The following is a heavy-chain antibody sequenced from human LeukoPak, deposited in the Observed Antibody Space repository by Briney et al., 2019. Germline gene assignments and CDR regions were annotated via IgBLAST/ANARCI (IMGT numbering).Heavy chain of an antibody. CDR1: GYTFTSYG. CDR3: ARQEPGYSSGWYDY. Sequence: GASVKVSCKASGYTFTSYGISWVRQAPGQGLEWMGWISAYNGNTNYAQKLQGRVTMTTDTSTSTAYMGLRSLRSDDTAVYYCARQEPGYSSGWYDYWGQGTLVTVSS. V-gene: IGHV1-18*04. J-gene: IGHJ4*02. D-gene: IGHD6-19*01. CDR2: ISAYNGNT.